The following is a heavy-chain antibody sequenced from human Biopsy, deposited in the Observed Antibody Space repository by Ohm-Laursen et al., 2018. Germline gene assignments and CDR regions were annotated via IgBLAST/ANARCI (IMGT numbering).Heavy chain of an antibody. CDR1: GFTLGHYS. V-gene: IGHV3-48*01. CDR2: INVPSSHI. J-gene: IGHJ3*01. D-gene: IGHD3-22*01. CDR3: VRSFSSSGYFRCDAFDV. Sequence: SLRLSCLASGFTLGHYSVSWVRQAPGKGLEWVSYINVPSSHIYYGASVRGRFTISRDNAENSVVLQMNSLRAEDTAVYYCVRSFSSSGYFRCDAFDVWGQGTMVTVSS.